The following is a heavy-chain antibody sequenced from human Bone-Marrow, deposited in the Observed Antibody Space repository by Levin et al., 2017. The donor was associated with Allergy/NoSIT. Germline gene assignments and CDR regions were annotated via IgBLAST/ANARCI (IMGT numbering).Heavy chain of an antibody. CDR3: GRHDRWGDIEPLVDA. J-gene: IGHJ5*02. D-gene: IGHD3-10*01. Sequence: SETLSLTCSVSGGSITSSSHYWGWIRQPPGGGLEWIGSIYDSGRTYYNPSLRSRVTISVDTSKNQFSLKLTSVTAADTAVYCSGRHDRWGDIEPLVDAWGQGTLVTVSS. V-gene: IGHV4-39*01. CDR1: GGSITSSSHY. CDR2: IYDSGRT.